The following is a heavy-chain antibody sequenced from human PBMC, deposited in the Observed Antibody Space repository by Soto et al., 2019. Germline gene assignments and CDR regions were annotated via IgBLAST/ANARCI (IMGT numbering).Heavy chain of an antibody. CDR3: AGWEQWLALDY. D-gene: IGHD6-19*01. J-gene: IGHJ4*02. V-gene: IGHV4-59*01. Sequence: QVQLQESGPRLVEPSETLSLICTVSGGSLSSYYWRWIRHPPGKGLEWLGYIHNSGSTNYNPSPKSRVTISADTAKNHFSLKLTSMTAADTAVYYCAGWEQWLALDYWGQGILVTVSS. CDR1: GGSLSSYY. CDR2: IHNSGST.